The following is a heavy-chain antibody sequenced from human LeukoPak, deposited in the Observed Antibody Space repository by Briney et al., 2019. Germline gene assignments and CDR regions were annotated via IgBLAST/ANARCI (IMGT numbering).Heavy chain of an antibody. CDR3: ARQEYCSGASCYTWFDP. CDR2: IYPADSDI. V-gene: IGHV5-51*01. Sequence: GESLKISCKDSGYYFTNYWIGWVRQMPGKGLEWMGIIYPADSDIRYSPSFQGQVTISADKSISTAYLQWNSLKASDTAMYYCARQEYCSGASCYTWFDPWGQGTLVTVSS. CDR1: GYYFTNYW. J-gene: IGHJ5*02. D-gene: IGHD2-15*01.